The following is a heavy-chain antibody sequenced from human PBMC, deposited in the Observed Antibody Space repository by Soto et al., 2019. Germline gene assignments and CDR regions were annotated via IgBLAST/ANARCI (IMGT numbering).Heavy chain of an antibody. CDR3: ARFSTLGKDYGVDV. CDR2: IYSSGST. V-gene: IGHV4-59*08. D-gene: IGHD2-2*01. Sequence: SETLSLTCTVSGGSISNSYWSWIRQSPEKGLEWIGYIYSSGSTNYNPSLYSRVTISVDTSKNQFSLRLTSVTVADTAVYFCARFSTLGKDYGVDVWGQGTTVTVSS. J-gene: IGHJ6*02. CDR1: GGSISNSY.